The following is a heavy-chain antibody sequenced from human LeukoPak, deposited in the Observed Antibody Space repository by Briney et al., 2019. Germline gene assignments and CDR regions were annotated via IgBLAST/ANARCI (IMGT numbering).Heavy chain of an antibody. D-gene: IGHD4-17*01. V-gene: IGHV4-34*01. CDR1: GGSFSGYY. J-gene: IGHJ5*02. CDR3: ARGFYGDYAATDNWFDP. CDR2: INHSGST. Sequence: SETLSLTCAVYGGSFSGYYWSWIRQPPGKGLEWIGEINHSGSTNYNPSLKSRVTISVDTSKNQFSLKLSSVTAADTAVYYCARGFYGDYAATDNWFDPWGQGTLVTVSS.